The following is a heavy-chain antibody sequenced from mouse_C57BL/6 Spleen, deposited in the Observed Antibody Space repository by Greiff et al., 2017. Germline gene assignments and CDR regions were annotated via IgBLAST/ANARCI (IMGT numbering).Heavy chain of an antibody. J-gene: IGHJ4*01. CDR1: GYAFSSYW. V-gene: IGHV1-80*01. D-gene: IGHD1-1*01. CDR2: IYPGDGDT. Sequence: VQLQQSGAELVKPGASVKISCKASGYAFSSYWMNWVKQRPGKGLEWIGQIYPGDGDTNYNGKFKGKATLTADKSSSTAYMQLSSLTSEDSAVYFCARNGYGSENAMDYWGQGTSVTVSS. CDR3: ARNGYGSENAMDY.